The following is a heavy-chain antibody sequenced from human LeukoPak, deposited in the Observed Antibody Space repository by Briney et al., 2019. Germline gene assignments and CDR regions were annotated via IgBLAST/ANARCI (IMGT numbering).Heavy chain of an antibody. Sequence: PSETLSLTCTVSGPISSYYRSWIRQPPGKGLEWIGYIYTSGSTNYNPSLKSRVTISVDTSKNQFSLDLSSVTAADTAVYYCARQKCTTTSCLTKNAFDIWGQGTMVTVSS. CDR3: ARQKCTTTSCLTKNAFDI. V-gene: IGHV4-4*09. CDR1: GPISSYY. D-gene: IGHD2-2*01. J-gene: IGHJ3*02. CDR2: IYTSGST.